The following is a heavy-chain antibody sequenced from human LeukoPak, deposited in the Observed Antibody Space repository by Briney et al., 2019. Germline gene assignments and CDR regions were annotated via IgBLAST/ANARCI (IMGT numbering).Heavy chain of an antibody. D-gene: IGHD2-15*01. J-gene: IGHJ3*01. CDR1: GFSFDELA. V-gene: IGHV3-9*01. Sequence: GGSLRLSCAASGFSFDELAMHWVRQAPGKGLEWVSGISYSSETIGYVDSVKGRFTVSRDNRKNSLYLQMNSLRPEDTALYYCAKDRGGGSQLGDAFDVWGQGTMVRVSS. CDR3: AKDRGGGSQLGDAFDV. CDR2: ISYSSETI.